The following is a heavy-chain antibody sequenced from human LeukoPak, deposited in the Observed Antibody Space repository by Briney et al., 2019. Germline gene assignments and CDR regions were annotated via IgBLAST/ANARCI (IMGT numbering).Heavy chain of an antibody. CDR3: ARERVRYYYDSSTPEGDDAFDI. V-gene: IGHV1-3*01. CDR2: INAGNGNT. J-gene: IGHJ3*02. D-gene: IGHD3-22*01. Sequence: GGSLRLSCAASGFTFSSYAMHWVRQAPGQRLEWMGWINAGNGNTKYSQKFQGRVTITRDTSASTAYMELSSLRSEDTAVYYCARERVRYYYDSSTPEGDDAFDIWGQGTMVTVSS. CDR1: GFTFSSYA.